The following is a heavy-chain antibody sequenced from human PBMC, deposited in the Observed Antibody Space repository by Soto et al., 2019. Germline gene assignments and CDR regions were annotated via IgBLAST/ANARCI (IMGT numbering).Heavy chain of an antibody. CDR2: ISSSGGTI. V-gene: IGHV3-11*01. CDR3: ARGDYSNFCKDY. CDR1: GFTFSDHY. J-gene: IGHJ4*02. Sequence: QVQLVESGGGLVKPGGSLRLSCAASGFTFSDHYMTWIRQAPGKGLEWVSYISSSGGTIYYADSVKGRFTIYRDNAKNSLYLQMNSLRAEDTAAYYLARGDYSNFCKDYWGQGTLVTLSS. D-gene: IGHD4-4*01.